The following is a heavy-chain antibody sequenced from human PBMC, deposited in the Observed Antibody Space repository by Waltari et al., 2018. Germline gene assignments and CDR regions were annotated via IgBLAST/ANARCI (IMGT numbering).Heavy chain of an antibody. CDR2: SSGSGGST. D-gene: IGHD3-22*01. Sequence: EVQLVESGGGLVQPGGSLRLSCAASGFTFRSYALSWVRQAPGKGLEWVSTSSGSGGSTYYADSVKGRFTISRENSKNTLYLQMASLRAEDTAVYYCAKDPRVTMRIVVITSYFDYWGQGTLVTVSS. CDR1: GFTFRSYA. CDR3: AKDPRVTMRIVVITSYFDY. V-gene: IGHV3-23*04. J-gene: IGHJ4*02.